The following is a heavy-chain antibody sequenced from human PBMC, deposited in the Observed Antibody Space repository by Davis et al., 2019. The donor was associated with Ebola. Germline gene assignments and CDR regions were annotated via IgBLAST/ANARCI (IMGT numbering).Heavy chain of an antibody. D-gene: IGHD6-19*01. Sequence: PGGSLRLSCKGSGYSFTNYWIGWVRQMPGKGLEWMGIIYPGDSDTRYSPSFQGQVTISADKSISTAYLQWSSLKASDTAMYYCATGAGAVAGDVSEYFQHWGQGTLVTVSS. J-gene: IGHJ1*01. CDR1: GYSFTNYW. V-gene: IGHV5-51*01. CDR2: IYPGDSDT. CDR3: ATGAGAVAGDVSEYFQH.